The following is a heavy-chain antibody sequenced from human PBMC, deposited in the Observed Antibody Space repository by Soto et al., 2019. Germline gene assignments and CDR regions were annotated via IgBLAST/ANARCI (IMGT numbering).Heavy chain of an antibody. CDR1: GFTFSSYG. CDR3: AKDQVVRYYYYGMDV. J-gene: IGHJ6*02. D-gene: IGHD2-8*01. V-gene: IGHV3-30*18. Sequence: QVQLVESGGGVVQPGRSLRLSCAASGFTFSSYGMHWVRQAPGKGLEWVAVISYDGSNKYYADSVKGRFTISRDNSKNTLYLQMNSLRAEDTAVYYCAKDQVVRYYYYGMDVWGQGTTVTVSS. CDR2: ISYDGSNK.